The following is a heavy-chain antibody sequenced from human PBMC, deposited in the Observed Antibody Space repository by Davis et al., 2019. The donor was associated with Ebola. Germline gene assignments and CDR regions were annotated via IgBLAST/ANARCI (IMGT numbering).Heavy chain of an antibody. D-gene: IGHD1-14*01. Sequence: SETLSLTCTVSGGSISSYYWSWIRQPPGKGLEWIGYIYYSGSTNYNPSLKSRVTISVDKSKNQFSLKLSSVTAADTAVYYCARDPAYRVFDYWGQGTLVTVSS. V-gene: IGHV4-59*12. J-gene: IGHJ4*02. CDR1: GGSISSYY. CDR3: ARDPAYRVFDY. CDR2: IYYSGST.